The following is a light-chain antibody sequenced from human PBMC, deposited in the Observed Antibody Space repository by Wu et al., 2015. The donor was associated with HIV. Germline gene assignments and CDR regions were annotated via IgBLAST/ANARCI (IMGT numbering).Light chain of an antibody. Sequence: EIVLTQSPATLSLSPGDRATFSCRASQSVNSYLAWYQQKPGQAPRLLIYDASNRAAGIPARFSGRWSGTDFTLTISSLEAEDFAIYYCQQRSTWPPNSFGQGTKLEIK. J-gene: IGKJ2*03. CDR3: QQRSTWPPNS. V-gene: IGKV3-11*01. CDR1: QSVNSY. CDR2: DAS.